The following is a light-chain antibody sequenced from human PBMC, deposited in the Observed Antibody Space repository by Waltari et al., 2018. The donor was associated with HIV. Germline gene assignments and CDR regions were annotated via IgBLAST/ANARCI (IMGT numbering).Light chain of an antibody. CDR3: CSYAGSPYV. Sequence: QSALTQPASVSGSPGQSITISCTGTSSDVGSYNLVSWYQQHPGKAPKLMIYEVNKRPSGVANRFSGSKSGNTASLTISGLQAEDEADYYCCSYAGSPYVFGTGTNVTVL. V-gene: IGLV2-23*02. CDR1: SSDVGSYNL. CDR2: EVN. J-gene: IGLJ1*01.